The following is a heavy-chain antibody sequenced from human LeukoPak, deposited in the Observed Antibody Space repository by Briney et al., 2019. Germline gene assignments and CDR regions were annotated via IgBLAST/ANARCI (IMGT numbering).Heavy chain of an antibody. CDR3: AKSATVGIKAPFDC. CDR2: ISGSGNGI. J-gene: IGHJ4*02. V-gene: IGHV3-23*01. Sequence: GGSLRLSCAASGFTFSSYAMSWVRQAPGKGLEWVSAISGSGNGIYYADSVKGRFTISRDNSKNTLYLQMSSLRAEDTAVYYCAKSATVGIKAPFDCWGQGALVTVSS. D-gene: IGHD1-26*01. CDR1: GFTFSSYA.